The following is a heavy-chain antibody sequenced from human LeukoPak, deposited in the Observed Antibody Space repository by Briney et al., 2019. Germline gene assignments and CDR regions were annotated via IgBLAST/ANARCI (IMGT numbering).Heavy chain of an antibody. CDR2: ISGSGGST. J-gene: IGHJ4*02. CDR1: GFTFSSYA. V-gene: IGHV3-23*01. D-gene: IGHD2-21*02. Sequence: GGSLRLSCAASGFTFSSYAMSWVRQAPGKGLEWVSAISGSGGSTYYADSVRGRFTISRDNSKNTLYLQMNSLRAEDTAVYYCAKLGLPSLTFDYWGQGTLVTVSS. CDR3: AKLGLPSLTFDY.